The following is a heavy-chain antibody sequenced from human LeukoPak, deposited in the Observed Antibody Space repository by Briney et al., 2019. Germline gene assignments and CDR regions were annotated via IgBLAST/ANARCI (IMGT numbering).Heavy chain of an antibody. CDR2: ISGSGSRT. CDR1: GFTVSSNY. V-gene: IGHV3-23*01. D-gene: IGHD3-3*01. J-gene: IGHJ3*02. Sequence: PGGSLRLSCAASGFTVSSNYMTWVRQAPGKGLEWVSDISGSGSRTNYVDSVKGRFTISRDTSKNTVYLQMNSLRADDTAVYYCAKGADYDFWSGYYHAFDMWGQGTMVTVSS. CDR3: AKGADYDFWSGYYHAFDM.